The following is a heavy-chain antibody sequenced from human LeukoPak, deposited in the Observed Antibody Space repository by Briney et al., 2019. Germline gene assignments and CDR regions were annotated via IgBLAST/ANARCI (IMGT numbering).Heavy chain of an antibody. CDR2: ISGSGGST. D-gene: IGHD3-22*01. V-gene: IGHV3-23*01. CDR3: ANYYDSSGYYADYFDY. J-gene: IGHJ4*02. CDR1: GFTFSSYA. Sequence: GGSLRLSCAASGFTFSSYAMSWVRQAPGKGLEWVSAISGSGGSTYYADSVKGRFTISRDNSKNTLYLQMNSLRAEDTAVYYCANYYDSSGYYADYFDYWGQGTLVTVSS.